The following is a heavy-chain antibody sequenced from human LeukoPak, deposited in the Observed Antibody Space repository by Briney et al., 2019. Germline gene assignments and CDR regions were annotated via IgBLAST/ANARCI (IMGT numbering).Heavy chain of an antibody. CDR1: GYKFSSYG. Sequence: ASVKLSCKASGYKFSSYGISWVRQAPGQGLEWMGWISAYNGNTNYAQNFQGRVTMTTDTSTSTAYMELRGLRSDDTAVYYCARAGAYIYGFDYWGQGTLVTVSS. CDR3: ARAGAYIYGFDY. CDR2: ISAYNGNT. V-gene: IGHV1-18*01. J-gene: IGHJ4*02. D-gene: IGHD5-18*01.